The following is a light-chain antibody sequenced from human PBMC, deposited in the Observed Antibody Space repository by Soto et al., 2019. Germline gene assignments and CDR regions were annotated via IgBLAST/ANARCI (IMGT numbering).Light chain of an antibody. CDR1: SSNIGAGYD. J-gene: IGLJ1*01. CDR2: GNS. CDR3: QSYDSSLSGYV. Sequence: QSALTQPTSVSGAPGQRVTISCTGSSSNIGAGYDVHWYQQLPGTAPKRLIDGNSNRPSGVPDRFSGSKSGTSASRAITGLQAEDEADYYCQSYDSSLSGYVFGTGTKVTVL. V-gene: IGLV1-40*01.